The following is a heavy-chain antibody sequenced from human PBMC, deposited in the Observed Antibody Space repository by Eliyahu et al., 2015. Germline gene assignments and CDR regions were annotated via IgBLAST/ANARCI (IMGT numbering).Heavy chain of an antibody. J-gene: IGHJ6*02. D-gene: IGHD6-19*01. CDR2: ISYDGSNK. CDR3: ARDALIAVAGHGDTQEGYYYYYGMDV. V-gene: IGHV3-30-3*01. CDR1: SSYA. Sequence: SSYAMHWVXQAPGKGLEWVAVISYDGSNKYYADSVKGRFTISRDNSKNTLYLQMNSLRAEDTAVYYCARDALIAVAGHGDTQEGYYYYYGMDVWGQGXTVTVSS.